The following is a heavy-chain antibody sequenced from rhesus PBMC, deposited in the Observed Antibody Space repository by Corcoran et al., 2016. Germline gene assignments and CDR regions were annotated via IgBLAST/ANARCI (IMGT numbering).Heavy chain of an antibody. CDR1: GYSISSNY. CDR3: VREGIAAAGFVY. D-gene: IGHD6-25*01. V-gene: IGHV4-173*01. Sequence: QVQLQESGPGLVKPSETLSLTCAVSGYSISSNYWSWIRHPPEKGLEWIGYNSGSSGRTDYNPSLKSQVTISTYTSKNQFALQLSSVTAADKAVYYCVREGIAAAGFVYWGQGVLVTGSS. J-gene: IGHJ4*01. CDR2: NSGSSGRT.